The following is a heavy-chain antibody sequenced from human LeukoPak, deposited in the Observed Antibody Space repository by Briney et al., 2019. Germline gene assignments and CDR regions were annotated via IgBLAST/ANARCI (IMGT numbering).Heavy chain of an antibody. CDR3: ARIMEYCSSTSCYYGMDV. CDR1: GGTFNNYA. V-gene: IGHV1-69*01. Sequence: GASVKVSCKASGGTFNNYAINWVRQAPGQGREWMGGIIPLFRTANYAQNFQGRVTITADESTRTAYMELSSLRSEDTAVYYCARIMEYCSSTSCYYGMDVWGQGTTVTVSS. D-gene: IGHD2-2*01. CDR2: IIPLFRTA. J-gene: IGHJ6*02.